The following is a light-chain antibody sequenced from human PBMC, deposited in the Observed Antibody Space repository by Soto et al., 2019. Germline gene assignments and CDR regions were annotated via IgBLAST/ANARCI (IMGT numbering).Light chain of an antibody. J-gene: IGKJ5*01. CDR3: PQYGTPRSVT. V-gene: IGKV3-20*01. CDR2: GAS. Sequence: EIVLTQSPGTLSLSPGEEATLSCRASQSVDSNYLAWYQQKPGQTPRLIIYGASGRADGIPHRFSGSGFGTDFTLTISKVEPEDFAVYYCPQYGTPRSVTFGQGTRLEIK. CDR1: QSVDSNY.